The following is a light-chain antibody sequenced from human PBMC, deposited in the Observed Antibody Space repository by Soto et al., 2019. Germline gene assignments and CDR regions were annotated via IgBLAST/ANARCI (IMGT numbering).Light chain of an antibody. CDR3: TATDDWLSGPV. J-gene: IGLJ2*01. CDR2: NND. CDR1: SSNIETIL. Sequence: SELNLPTSRPGAPGPMVTTPCYWSSSNIETILVHWYWHLPGPSPRLLIYNNDQRTSGVPVRFSASKSGTSASLAISGLRSEDEADYYCTATDDWLSGPVFGGGT. V-gene: IGLV1-47*02.